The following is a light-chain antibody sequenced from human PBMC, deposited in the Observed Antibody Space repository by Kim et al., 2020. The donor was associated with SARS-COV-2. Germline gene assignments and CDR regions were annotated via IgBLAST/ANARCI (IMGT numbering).Light chain of an antibody. CDR3: CSYAGSRTYV. V-gene: IGLV2-23*02. CDR1: SSDVGNFNL. CDR2: EVS. J-gene: IGLJ1*01. Sequence: GQSITISCTGTSSDVGNFNLVSWYQQHPGKAPKLMIYEVSKRPSWVSNRFSGSKSGNTASLTISGLQAEDEADYYCCSYAGSRTYVFGSGTKVTVL.